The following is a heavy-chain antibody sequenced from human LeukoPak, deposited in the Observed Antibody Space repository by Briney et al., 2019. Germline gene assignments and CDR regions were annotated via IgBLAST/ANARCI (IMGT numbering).Heavy chain of an antibody. CDR3: AKDYYDSSGYYRIDY. D-gene: IGHD3-22*01. V-gene: IGHV3-30*02. Sequence: GGSLRLSCAASGFTFSSYGMHWVRQAPGKGLEWVAFIRYDGSNKYYADSVKGRFTISRDNSKNTLYLQMNSLRAEDTAVYYCAKDYYDSSGYYRIDYWGQGTLVTVSS. CDR1: GFTFSSYG. CDR2: IRYDGSNK. J-gene: IGHJ4*02.